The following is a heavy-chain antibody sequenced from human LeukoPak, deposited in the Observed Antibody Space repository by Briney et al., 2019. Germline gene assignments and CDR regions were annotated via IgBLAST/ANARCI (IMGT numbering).Heavy chain of an antibody. CDR3: ARDSSSWFDP. CDR2: ISGSSSYT. CDR1: GFXFSDHY. Sequence: PGGSLRLSCAASGFXFSDHYMNWIRQAPGKGLEWVSYISGSSSYTNYADSVKGRFTISRDNAKNSLYLQMNSLRAEDTAVYYCARDSSSWFDPWGQGTLVTVSS. D-gene: IGHD2-2*01. J-gene: IGHJ5*02. V-gene: IGHV3-11*05.